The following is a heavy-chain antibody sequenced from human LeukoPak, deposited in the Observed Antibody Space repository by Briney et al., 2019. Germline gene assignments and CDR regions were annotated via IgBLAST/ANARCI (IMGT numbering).Heavy chain of an antibody. CDR1: GFSFGDYA. Sequence: PGRSLRLSCAASGFSFGDYAMHWVRQAPGKGLEWVALISYDGSDEYYADSVKGRFTISRDTPRNTLPLQMNSLRAEDTAVYYCARENRGWSPAYWGQGTLVTVSS. CDR2: ISYDGSDE. J-gene: IGHJ4*02. CDR3: ARENRGWSPAY. D-gene: IGHD6-19*01. V-gene: IGHV3-30*04.